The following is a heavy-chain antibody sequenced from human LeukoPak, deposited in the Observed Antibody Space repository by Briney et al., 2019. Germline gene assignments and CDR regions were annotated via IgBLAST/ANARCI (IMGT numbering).Heavy chain of an antibody. CDR2: IYYSGST. V-gene: IGHV4-39*07. CDR1: GGSISSSSYY. CDR3: ARDRLDSSGYRLDY. J-gene: IGHJ4*02. Sequence: SETLSLTCTVSGGSISSSSYYWGWIRQPPGKGLEWIGSIYYSGSTYYNPSLKSRVTISVDTSKNQFSLKLSSVTAADTAVYYCARDRLDSSGYRLDYWGQGTLVTVSS. D-gene: IGHD3-22*01.